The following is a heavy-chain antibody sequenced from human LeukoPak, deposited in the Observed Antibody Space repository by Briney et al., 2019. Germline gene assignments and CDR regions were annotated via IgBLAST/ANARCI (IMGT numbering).Heavy chain of an antibody. Sequence: GGSLRLSCAASGFSFNTYAMHWVRQAPGKGLEWVSAISGSGGSTYYADSVKGRFTISRDNSKNTLYLQMNSLRAEDTAVYYCAKSQLLYRYYGMDVWGQGTTVTVSS. CDR2: ISGSGGST. CDR1: GFSFNTYA. J-gene: IGHJ6*02. V-gene: IGHV3-23*01. D-gene: IGHD2-2*02. CDR3: AKSQLLYRYYGMDV.